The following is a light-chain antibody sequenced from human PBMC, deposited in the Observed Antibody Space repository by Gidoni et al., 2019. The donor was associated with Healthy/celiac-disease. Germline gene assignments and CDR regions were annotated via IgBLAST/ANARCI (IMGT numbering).Light chain of an antibody. CDR2: GVS. CDR3: MQSIQLYT. V-gene: IGKV2D-29*01. J-gene: IGKJ2*01. Sequence: DIVMTQTPLSLSVTPGQPASISCKSSPSLLHSDGKNYLYWYLQKPVQPPQLQIYGVSNRFSGVPDRFSCIGSGTDFTLKISWVEAEYVGVYYCMQSIQLYTFGQGTKLEIK. CDR1: PSLLHSDGKNY.